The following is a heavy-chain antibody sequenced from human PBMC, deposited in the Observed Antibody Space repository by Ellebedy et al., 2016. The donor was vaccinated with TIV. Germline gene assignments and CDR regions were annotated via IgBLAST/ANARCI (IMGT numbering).Heavy chain of an antibody. V-gene: IGHV3-15*01. D-gene: IGHD5-18*01. Sequence: GESLKISCAASGFTFSNAWMSWVRQAPGKGLEWVGRIKSKTDGGTTDYAAPVKGRFTISRDDSKNTLYLQMNSLKTEDTAVYYCTTDDSWIQDYWGQGTLVTVSS. CDR2: IKSKTDGGTT. CDR1: GFTFSNAW. J-gene: IGHJ4*02. CDR3: TTDDSWIQDY.